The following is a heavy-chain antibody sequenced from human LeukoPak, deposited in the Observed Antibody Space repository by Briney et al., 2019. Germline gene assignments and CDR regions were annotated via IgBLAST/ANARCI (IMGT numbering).Heavy chain of an antibody. CDR3: ARGRSSMVRGYYYYYMDV. Sequence: SETLSLTCTVSGGSISSSSYYWGWIRQPPGKGLEWIGYIYYSGSTNYNPSLKSRVTISVDTSKNQFSLKLSSVTAADTAVYYCARGRSSMVRGYYYYYMDVWGKGTTVTISS. V-gene: IGHV4-61*05. CDR2: IYYSGST. D-gene: IGHD3-10*01. CDR1: GGSISSSSYY. J-gene: IGHJ6*03.